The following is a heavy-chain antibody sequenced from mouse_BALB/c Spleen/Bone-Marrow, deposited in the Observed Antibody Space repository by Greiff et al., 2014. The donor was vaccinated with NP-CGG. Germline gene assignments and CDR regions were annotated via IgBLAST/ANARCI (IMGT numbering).Heavy chain of an antibody. D-gene: IGHD2-3*01. CDR1: GFDFSRYW. J-gene: IGHJ3*01. Sequence: VQLQQSGGGLVQPGGSLKLSCAASGFDFSRYWMSWVRQAPGKGLEWIGEINPDSSTINYTPSLKDKFIISRDNAKNTLYLQMSKVRSEDTALYYCSRLGYYVGFAYWGQETLVTVSA. CDR2: INPDSSTI. V-gene: IGHV4-1*02. CDR3: SRLGYYVGFAY.